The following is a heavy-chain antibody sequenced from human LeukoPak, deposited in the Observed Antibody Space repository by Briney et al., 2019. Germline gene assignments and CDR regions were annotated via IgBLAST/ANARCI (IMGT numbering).Heavy chain of an antibody. V-gene: IGHV4-59*01. CDR3: ARTGYCSSTSCYTASRPYYYYYMDV. Sequence: SETLSLTCTVSGGSISSYYWSWIRQPPGKGLEWIGYIYYSGSTNYNPSLKSRVTISVDTSKNQFSLKLSSVTAADTAVYYCARTGYCSSTSCYTASRPYYYYYMDVWGKGTTVTVSS. CDR1: GGSISSYY. CDR2: IYYSGST. J-gene: IGHJ6*03. D-gene: IGHD2-2*02.